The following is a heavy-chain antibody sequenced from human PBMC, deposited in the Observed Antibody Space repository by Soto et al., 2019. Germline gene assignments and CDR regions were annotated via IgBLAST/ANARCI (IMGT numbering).Heavy chain of an antibody. V-gene: IGHV5-51*01. D-gene: IGHD3-10*01. CDR1: GYSFTSYW. Sequence: GESLKISCKGSGYSFTSYWIGWVRQMPGKGLEWMGIIYPGDSDTRYSPSFQGQVTISADKSISTAYLQWSSLKASDTAMYYCARGYGSGMFGIAMDVWGQGTTVTVSS. CDR3: ARGYGSGMFGIAMDV. J-gene: IGHJ6*02. CDR2: IYPGDSDT.